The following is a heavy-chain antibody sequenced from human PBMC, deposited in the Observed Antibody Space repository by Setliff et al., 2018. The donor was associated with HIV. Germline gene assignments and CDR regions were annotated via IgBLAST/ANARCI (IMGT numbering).Heavy chain of an antibody. J-gene: IGHJ4*02. Sequence: GASVKVSCKVSGYTVTELSINWVRQAPGKGPEWMGGFDPEDNKIVYAQKFQGRVTTTSDTSTDTAYMELSSLRPEDTAVYYCATRIRDGHRGYGYFDFWGQGTLVTVAS. D-gene: IGHD5-12*01. CDR3: ATRIRDGHRGYGYFDF. CDR1: GYTVTELS. CDR2: FDPEDNKI. V-gene: IGHV1-24*01.